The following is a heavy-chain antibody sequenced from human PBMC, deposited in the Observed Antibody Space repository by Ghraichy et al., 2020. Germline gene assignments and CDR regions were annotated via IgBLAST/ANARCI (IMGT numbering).Heavy chain of an antibody. CDR3: ARVRSGSYHYFDY. CDR2: ISSGSSVV. CDR1: GFTFSSFS. V-gene: IGHV3-48*02. Sequence: GGSLRLSCAASGFTFSSFSMNWVRQAPGKGLEWISYISSGSSVVYYADSVKGRFTISRDNAKNSLYLQMNGPRDEDTAVYYCARVRSGSYHYFDYWGQGTLVTVSS. J-gene: IGHJ4*02. D-gene: IGHD1-26*01.